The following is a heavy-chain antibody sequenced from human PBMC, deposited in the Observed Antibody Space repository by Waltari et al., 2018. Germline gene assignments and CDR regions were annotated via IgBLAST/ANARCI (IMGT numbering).Heavy chain of an antibody. J-gene: IGHJ4*02. D-gene: IGHD3-22*01. V-gene: IGHV3-23*01. CDR3: AKSNYYDSSGYYSPDYFDY. CDR2: IGGRGGST. Sequence: EVQLLESGGGLVQPGGSLRLSCAASGFTFSSYAMSWVRQAPGQGRELVAVIGGRGGSTYYADSVKGRFTISRDNSKNTLYLQMNSLRAEDTAVYYCAKSNYYDSSGYYSPDYFDYWGQGTLVTVSS. CDR1: GFTFSSYA.